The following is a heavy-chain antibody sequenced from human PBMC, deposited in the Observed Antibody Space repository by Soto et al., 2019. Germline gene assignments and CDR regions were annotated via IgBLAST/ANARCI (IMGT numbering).Heavy chain of an antibody. CDR1: GFTFSRHA. V-gene: IGHV3-30-3*01. D-gene: IGHD6-6*01. CDR2: ISYDGSEK. J-gene: IGHJ4*02. Sequence: QVQLVESGGGVVQPGRSLRLSCAASGFTFSRHAMHWVRQAPVKGLEWVAVISYDGSEKYHADSVKGRFTISRDSSKNTLYLQMDSLGPEDTAVYYCAREVGGSSPPGWGQGTLVTVFS. CDR3: AREVGGSSPPG.